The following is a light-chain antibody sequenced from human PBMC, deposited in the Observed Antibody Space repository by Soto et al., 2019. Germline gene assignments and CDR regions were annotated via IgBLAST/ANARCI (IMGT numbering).Light chain of an antibody. V-gene: IGLV1-40*01. J-gene: IGLJ1*01. CDR1: SSNIGAGYD. CDR3: QSYDSSLNNYV. Sequence: QSVLTQPPSVSGAPGQRVTISCTGSSSNIGAGYDVHWYQQLPGTAPKLLIYGNNNRPSGVPGRFSGSKSVTSASLAITGLQAEDEADYYCQSYDSSLNNYVFGTGTKLTVL. CDR2: GNN.